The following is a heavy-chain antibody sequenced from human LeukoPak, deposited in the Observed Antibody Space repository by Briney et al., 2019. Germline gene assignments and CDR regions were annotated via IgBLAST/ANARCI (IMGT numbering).Heavy chain of an antibody. V-gene: IGHV3-7*01. D-gene: IGHD2-2*02. CDR3: ARASHSIQNWFDP. CDR2: IKEDGSEK. J-gene: IGHJ5*02. Sequence: GGSLRLSCAASGFTFSSYWMSWVRQAPGKGLEWVANIKEDGSEKYYVDSVKGRFTISRDNAKNSLYLQMNSLRAEDTAVYYCARASHSIQNWFDPWGQGTLVTVSS. CDR1: GFTFSSYW.